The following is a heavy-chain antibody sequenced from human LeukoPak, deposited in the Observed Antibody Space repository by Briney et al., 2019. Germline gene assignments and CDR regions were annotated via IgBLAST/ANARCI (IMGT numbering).Heavy chain of an antibody. CDR2: INPSGGST. Sequence: ASVKASGTPSLYTFTSYYMHSVPQSPGQGLECMGIINPSGGSTSYAQKFQGRVTMARDMSTSTVYMELSSLRSEDTAVYYCAREEGATYFNYWGQGNLVTVSS. J-gene: IGHJ4*02. CDR3: AREEGATYFNY. CDR1: LYTFTSYY. D-gene: IGHD1-26*01. V-gene: IGHV1-46*01.